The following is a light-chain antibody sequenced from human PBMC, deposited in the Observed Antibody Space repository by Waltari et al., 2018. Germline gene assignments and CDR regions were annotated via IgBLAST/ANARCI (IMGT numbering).Light chain of an antibody. CDR3: SSYAGNNNVV. CDR2: VVS. CDR1: SSAVGGYTY. J-gene: IGLJ2*01. Sequence: QSALTQPPSASGSPGPSVTISCTGTSSAVGGYTYVSWYQQHPGKAPKLMIYVVSKRPSGVPDRFSGSKSGNTASLTVSGLRAEDEADYYCSSYAGNNNVVFGGGTKLTVL. V-gene: IGLV2-8*01.